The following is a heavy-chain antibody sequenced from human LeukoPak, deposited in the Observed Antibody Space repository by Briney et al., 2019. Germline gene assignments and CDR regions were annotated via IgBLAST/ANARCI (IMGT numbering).Heavy chain of an antibody. Sequence: PGGSLRLSCVASGFPFSSYWMTWVRQAPGKGLEWVANIKQDGGKKSYVGSVKGRFTISRDNAKNSLYLQMNSLRAEDTAIYYCTRVGYIDEGIDYWGQGTLVTVSS. J-gene: IGHJ4*02. V-gene: IGHV3-7*04. CDR2: IKQDGGKK. D-gene: IGHD5-24*01. CDR1: GFPFSSYW. CDR3: TRVGYIDEGIDY.